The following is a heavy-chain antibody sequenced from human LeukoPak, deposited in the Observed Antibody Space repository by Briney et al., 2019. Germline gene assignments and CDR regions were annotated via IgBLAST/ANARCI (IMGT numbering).Heavy chain of an antibody. CDR2: IGHEGSNK. J-gene: IGHJ4*02. D-gene: IGHD3/OR15-3a*01. V-gene: IGHV3-30*02. Sequence: PGGSLRLSCAASGFTFSSYGMHWVRQAPGKGLEWVAFIGHEGSNKYYADSVKGRFTISRDNSKNTLYLQMNSLRAEDTAVHHCAKDQAWTLDYWGQGTLVTVSS. CDR3: AKDQAWTLDY. CDR1: GFTFSSYG.